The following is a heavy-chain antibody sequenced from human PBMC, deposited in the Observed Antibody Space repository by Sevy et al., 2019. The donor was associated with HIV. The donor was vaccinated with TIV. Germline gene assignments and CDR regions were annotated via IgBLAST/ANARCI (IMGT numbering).Heavy chain of an antibody. V-gene: IGHV1-8*01. CDR2: MNPNSGNT. J-gene: IGHJ6*02. Sequence: ASVKVSCKASGYTFTSYDINWVRQATGQVLEWMGWMNPNSGNTGYAQKFQGRVTMTRNTSISTAYMELSSLRSEDTAVYYCARTEPGIAAYGMDVWGQGTTVTVSS. CDR1: GYTFTSYD. D-gene: IGHD6-13*01. CDR3: ARTEPGIAAYGMDV.